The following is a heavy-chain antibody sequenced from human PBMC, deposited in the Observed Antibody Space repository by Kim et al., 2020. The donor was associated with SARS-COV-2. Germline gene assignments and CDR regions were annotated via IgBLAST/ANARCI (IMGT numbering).Heavy chain of an antibody. V-gene: IGHV3-23*01. CDR3: AKVTSGSSGWFEYFQN. CDR2: IRGSGGST. CDR1: GFAFNTYA. Sequence: GGSLRLSCAASGFAFNTYAISWVRQAPGKGLEWVSGIRGSGGSTEYADSVKGRFSISRDNSKNTVYLQMGSLRAEDTAIYYCAKVTSGSSGWFEYFQNWGQGTLVTVSS. J-gene: IGHJ1*01. D-gene: IGHD6-13*01.